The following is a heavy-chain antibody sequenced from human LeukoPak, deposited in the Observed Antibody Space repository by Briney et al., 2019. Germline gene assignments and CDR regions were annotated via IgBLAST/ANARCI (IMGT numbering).Heavy chain of an antibody. J-gene: IGHJ6*03. Sequence: SETLSLTCTVSAGSISSYYWSWIRQPPGKGLEWIGCIYYSGSTNYNPSLKSRVTMSVDTSKSHFSLNLSSVTAADTAVYYCARVATHYYHYMDVWGKGTTATVSS. V-gene: IGHV4-59*01. D-gene: IGHD2-21*02. CDR1: AGSISSYY. CDR2: IYYSGST. CDR3: ARVATHYYHYMDV.